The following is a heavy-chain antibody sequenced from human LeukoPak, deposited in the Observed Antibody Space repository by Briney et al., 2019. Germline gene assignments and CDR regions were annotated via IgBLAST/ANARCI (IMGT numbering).Heavy chain of an antibody. D-gene: IGHD3-10*01. V-gene: IGHV3-48*03. J-gene: IGHJ6*02. CDR1: GFTFSSYE. CDR2: ISSSGSTI. Sequence: GGSLGLSCAASGFTFSSYEMNWVRQAPGKGLEWVSYISSSGSTIYYADSVKGRFTISRDNAKNSLYLQMNSLRAEDTAVYYCARDCRYGSGFGCYYYGMDVWGQGTTVTVSS. CDR3: ARDCRYGSGFGCYYYGMDV.